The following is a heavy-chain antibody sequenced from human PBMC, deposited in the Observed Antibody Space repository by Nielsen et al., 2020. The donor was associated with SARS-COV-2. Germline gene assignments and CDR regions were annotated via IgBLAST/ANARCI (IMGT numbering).Heavy chain of an antibody. V-gene: IGHV4-31*03. CDR1: GGSISSGGYY. CDR3: ARDYAMVRGLPGGMDV. D-gene: IGHD3-10*01. CDR2: IYYSGST. Sequence: SETLSLTCTVSGGSISSGGYYWSWIRQHPGKGLEWIGYIYYSGSTYYNPSLKSRVTISVDTSKNQFSLKLSSVTAADTAVYYCARDYAMVRGLPGGMDVWGQGTTVTVSS. J-gene: IGHJ6*02.